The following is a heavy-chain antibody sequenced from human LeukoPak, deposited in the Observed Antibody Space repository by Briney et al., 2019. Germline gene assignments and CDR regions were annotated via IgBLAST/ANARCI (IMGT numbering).Heavy chain of an antibody. CDR3: AKDIAVSDSYFDY. V-gene: IGHV3-30*02. Sequence: GGSLRLSCGASGFDFSNNGTHWVRQAPGKGLEWVSFIRFDAANQYYADSVKGRFTISRDNSKKTLYLQMDSLRYEDTCIYHCAKDIAVSDSYFDYWGQGTLVTVSS. J-gene: IGHJ4*02. CDR2: IRFDAANQ. CDR1: GFDFSNNG. D-gene: IGHD6-19*01.